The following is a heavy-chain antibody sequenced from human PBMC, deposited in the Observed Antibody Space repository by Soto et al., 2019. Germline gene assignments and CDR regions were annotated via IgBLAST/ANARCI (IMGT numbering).Heavy chain of an antibody. CDR2: IDPSDSYT. J-gene: IGHJ6*02. Sequence: LGESLKISCKGSGYSFTSYWISWVRQMPGKGLEWMGRIDPSDSYTNYSPSFQGHVTISADKSISTAYLQWSSLKASDTAMYYCASTYRDNTAPFHDYYYGMDVWGQGTTVTVS. V-gene: IGHV5-10-1*01. D-gene: IGHD5-18*01. CDR3: ASTYRDNTAPFHDYYYGMDV. CDR1: GYSFTSYW.